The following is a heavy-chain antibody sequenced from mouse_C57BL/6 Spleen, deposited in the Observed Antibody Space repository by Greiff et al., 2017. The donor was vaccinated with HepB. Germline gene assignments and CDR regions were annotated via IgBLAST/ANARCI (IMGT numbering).Heavy chain of an antibody. J-gene: IGHJ2*01. Sequence: QVQLQQSGAELVKPGASVKMSCKASGYTFTSYWITWVKQRPGQGLEWIGDIYPGSGSTNYNEKFKSKATLTVDTSSSTAYMQLSSLTSEDSAVYYCARGDTTPTVVADWGQGTTLTVSS. CDR1: GYTFTSYW. CDR3: ARGDTTPTVVAD. CDR2: IYPGSGST. D-gene: IGHD1-1*01. V-gene: IGHV1-55*01.